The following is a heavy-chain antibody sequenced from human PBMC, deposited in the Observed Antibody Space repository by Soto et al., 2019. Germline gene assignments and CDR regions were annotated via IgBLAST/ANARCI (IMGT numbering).Heavy chain of an antibody. CDR2: ISGSGGST. D-gene: IGHD6-19*01. V-gene: IGHV3-23*01. CDR1: GFTFSSYA. J-gene: IGHJ5*02. CDR3: AKDYHGVAGTSPGIPFDP. Sequence: EVQLLESGGGLVQPGGSLRLSCAASGFTFSSYAMSWVRQAPGKGLEWVSAISGSGGSTYYADSVKGRFTIARDNSKNTMYLQMNSLRAEDTAVYYCAKDYHGVAGTSPGIPFDPWGQGTLVTVSS.